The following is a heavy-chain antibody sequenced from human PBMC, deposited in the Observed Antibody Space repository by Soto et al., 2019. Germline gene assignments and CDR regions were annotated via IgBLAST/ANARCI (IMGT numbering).Heavy chain of an antibody. V-gene: IGHV3-23*01. CDR2: LTRSATT. J-gene: IGHJ4*02. CDR1: GFTFSSYA. CDR3: ARRTGFDY. Sequence: GGSLRLSCVASGFTFSSYAMSWVRQAPQKGLEWVSTLTRSATTVYAASVRGRFTISRDNAKNTLFLQMNSLRAEDTAVYYCARRTGFDYWGQGTLVTVSS.